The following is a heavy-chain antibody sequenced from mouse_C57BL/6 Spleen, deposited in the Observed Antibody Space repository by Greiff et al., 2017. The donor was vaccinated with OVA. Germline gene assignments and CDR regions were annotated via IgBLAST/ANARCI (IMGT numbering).Heavy chain of an antibody. CDR3: AKGGGYYPYFDY. V-gene: IGHV1-64*01. D-gene: IGHD2-3*01. J-gene: IGHJ2*01. CDR1: GYTFTSYW. Sequence: QVQLQQPGAELVKPGASVKLSCKASGYTFTSYWMHWVKQRPGQGLEWIGMIHPTSGSTNYNEKFKSKATLTVDKSSSTAYMQLSSLTSEDSAVYYCAKGGGYYPYFDYWGQGTTLTVSS. CDR2: IHPTSGST.